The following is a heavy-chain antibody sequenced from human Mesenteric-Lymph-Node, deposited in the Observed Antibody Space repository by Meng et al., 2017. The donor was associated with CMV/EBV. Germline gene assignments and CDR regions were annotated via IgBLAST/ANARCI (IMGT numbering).Heavy chain of an antibody. D-gene: IGHD5-12*01. CDR1: GFTFSSYW. CDR3: VRFGGYDWGYYFDY. CDR2: INSDGSST. Sequence: GESLKISCAASGFTFSSYWMHWVRQAPGKGLVWVSRINSDGSSTSYADSVKGRFTISRDNARNSLYLQMNSLRAEDTAVYYCVRFGGYDWGYYFDYWGQGALVTVSS. V-gene: IGHV3-74*01. J-gene: IGHJ4*02.